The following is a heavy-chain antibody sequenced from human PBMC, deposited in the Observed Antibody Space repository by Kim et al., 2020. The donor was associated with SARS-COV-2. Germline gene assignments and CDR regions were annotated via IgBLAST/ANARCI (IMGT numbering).Heavy chain of an antibody. CDR2: INPNSGGT. D-gene: IGHD2-2*01. Sequence: ASVKVSCKASGYTFTGYYMHWVRQAPGQGLEWMGRINPNSGGTNYAQKFQGRVTMTRDTSISTAYMELSRLRSDDTAVYYCARDIVVVPAATYYYYGMDVWGQGTTVTVSS. V-gene: IGHV1-2*06. CDR3: ARDIVVVPAATYYYYGMDV. CDR1: GYTFTGYY. J-gene: IGHJ6*02.